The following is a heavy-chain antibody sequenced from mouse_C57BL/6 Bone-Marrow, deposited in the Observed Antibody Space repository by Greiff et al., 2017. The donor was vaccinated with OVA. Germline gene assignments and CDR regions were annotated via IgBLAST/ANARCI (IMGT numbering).Heavy chain of an antibody. CDR1: GFTFSDYG. V-gene: IGHV5-15*01. Sequence: EVQLVESGGGLVQPGGSLKLSCAASGFTFSDYGMAWVRQAPRKGPEWVAFISNLAYSIYYADTVTGRFTISRENAKNTLYLEMSSLRSEDTAMYYCARHDYYGSLYAMDYWGQGTSVTVSS. CDR3: ARHDYYGSLYAMDY. D-gene: IGHD2-2*01. CDR2: ISNLAYSI. J-gene: IGHJ4*01.